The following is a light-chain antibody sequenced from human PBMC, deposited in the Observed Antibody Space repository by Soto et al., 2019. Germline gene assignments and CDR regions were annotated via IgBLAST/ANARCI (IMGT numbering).Light chain of an antibody. J-gene: IGKJ1*01. CDR3: QQYYSTPPT. CDR1: QSVLYTSNNKNY. CDR2: WAS. V-gene: IGKV4-1*01. Sequence: DIVMTQSPDSLAVSLGERATINYKSSQSVLYTSNNKNYLAWYQQKAGQPPKVLIYWASTRESGVPDRFSGSGSGTDFTLTISSLQAEDVALYYCQQYYSTPPTFGQGTKVEIK.